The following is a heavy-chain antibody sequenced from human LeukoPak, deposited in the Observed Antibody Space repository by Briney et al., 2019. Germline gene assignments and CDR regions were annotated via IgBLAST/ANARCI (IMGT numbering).Heavy chain of an antibody. J-gene: IGHJ4*02. CDR2: ISYDGSNK. CDR1: GFTFSSYG. CDR3: AKGGRTFGVWYYFDY. V-gene: IGHV3-30*18. Sequence: GGSLRLSCAASGFTFSSYGMHWVRQAPGKGLEWVAVISYDGSNKYYADSVKGRFTISRDNSKNTLYLQMNSLRAEDTAVYYCAKGGRTFGVWYYFDYWGQGTLVTVSP. D-gene: IGHD3-16*01.